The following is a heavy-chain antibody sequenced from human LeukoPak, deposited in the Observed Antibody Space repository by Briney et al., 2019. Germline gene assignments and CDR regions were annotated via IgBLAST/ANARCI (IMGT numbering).Heavy chain of an antibody. CDR2: IYPNSGGT. CDR3: ARGRRNIWESYLLN. J-gene: IGHJ4*02. Sequence: ASVKVSCKASGYTFTGYYMHWVRQAPGQGLEWMGWIYPNSGGTNYVQKFQGRVTMTRDTSISTAYMELSSLRSDDTAVYYCARGRRNIWESYLLNWGQGTLVTVSS. D-gene: IGHD3-16*02. CDR1: GYTFTGYY. V-gene: IGHV1-2*02.